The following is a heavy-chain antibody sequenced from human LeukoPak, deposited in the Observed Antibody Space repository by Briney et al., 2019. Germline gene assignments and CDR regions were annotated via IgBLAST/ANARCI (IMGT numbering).Heavy chain of an antibody. Sequence: SETLSLTCTVSGGSISSSSYYWGWIRQPPGKGLEWIGYIYYSGSTYYNPSLKSRVTISVDTSKNQFSLKLSSVTAADTAVYYCASGYSGYDYEYWGQGTLVTVSS. CDR3: ASGYSGYDYEY. V-gene: IGHV4-30-4*08. J-gene: IGHJ4*02. CDR2: IYYSGST. CDR1: GGSISSSSYY. D-gene: IGHD5-12*01.